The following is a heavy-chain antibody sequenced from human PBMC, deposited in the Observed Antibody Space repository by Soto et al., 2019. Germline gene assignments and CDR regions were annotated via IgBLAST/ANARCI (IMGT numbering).Heavy chain of an antibody. CDR2: VIPTQRTT. D-gene: IGHD6-19*01. CDR3: VIDRLIVAVSVGRMDV. Sequence: QVQLVQSGAEVKKPGTSVRVSCKASGDTFIGYSISWVRQAPGQGLEWMGWVIPTQRTTKYAQRCQGRVTMSVDQFASTTYMELSSLRPEDTALYYCVIDRLIVAVSVGRMDVWGQGTTVTVSS. J-gene: IGHJ6*02. CDR1: GDTFIGYS. V-gene: IGHV1-69*01.